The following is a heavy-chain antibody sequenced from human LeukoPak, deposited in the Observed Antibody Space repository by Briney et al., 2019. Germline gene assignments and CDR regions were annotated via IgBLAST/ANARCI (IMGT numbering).Heavy chain of an antibody. CDR1: GYTFTSYD. CDR3: ARGSSWGNDAFDI. CDR2: MNPNSGNT. J-gene: IGHJ3*02. Sequence: ASVKVSCKASGYTFTSYDINWVRQATGQGLEWMGWMNPNSGNTGYAQKFQGGVTMTRNTSISTAYMELSSLRSEDTAAYYCARGSSWGNDAFDIWGQGTMVTVSS. D-gene: IGHD6-13*01. V-gene: IGHV1-8*01.